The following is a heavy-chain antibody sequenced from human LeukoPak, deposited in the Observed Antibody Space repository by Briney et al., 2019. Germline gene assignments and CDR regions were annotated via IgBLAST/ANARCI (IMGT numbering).Heavy chain of an antibody. V-gene: IGHV4-34*01. CDR2: INHSGST. J-gene: IGHJ4*02. CDR3: ARPFNSQKYGRWSGGDY. Sequence: PSETLSLTCAVYGGSFSGYHWSWIRQPPGKGLERIGEINHSGSTNYNPSLKSRVTISVDTSKNQFSLKLSSVTAADTAVYYCARPFNSQKYGRWSGGDYWGQGTLVTVSS. D-gene: IGHD3-10*02. CDR1: GGSFSGYH.